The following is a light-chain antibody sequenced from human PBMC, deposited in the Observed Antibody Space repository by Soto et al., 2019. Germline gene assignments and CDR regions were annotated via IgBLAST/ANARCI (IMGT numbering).Light chain of an antibody. CDR3: MRYAASPLT. V-gene: IGKV3-20*01. CDR2: HAS. Sequence: EIVLTQSPGTLSLSPGERATLSCRASQTVGRNYLAWYQQKPGQAPRLLIYHASNRATGIPDRFSGSGSGTDFTLTISRLEPEDCVMYYCMRYAASPLTFGGGAKVEI. J-gene: IGKJ4*01. CDR1: QTVGRNY.